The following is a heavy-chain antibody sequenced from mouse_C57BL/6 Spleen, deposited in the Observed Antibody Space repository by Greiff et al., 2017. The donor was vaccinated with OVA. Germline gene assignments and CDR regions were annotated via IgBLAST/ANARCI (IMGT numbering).Heavy chain of an antibody. Sequence: EVNVVESGGGLVQSGRSLRLSCATSGFTFSDFYMEWVRQAPGKGLEWIAASRNKANDYTTEYSASVKGRFIVSRDTSQSILYLQMNALRAEDTAIYYCARDLSSYYAMDYWGQGTSVTVSS. CDR3: ARDLSSYYAMDY. D-gene: IGHD1-1*01. CDR1: GFTFSDFY. CDR2: SRNKANDYTT. J-gene: IGHJ4*01. V-gene: IGHV7-1*01.